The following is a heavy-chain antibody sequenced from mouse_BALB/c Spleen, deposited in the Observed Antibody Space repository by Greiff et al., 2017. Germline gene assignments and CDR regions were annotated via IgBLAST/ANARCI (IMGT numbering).Heavy chain of an antibody. V-gene: IGHV5-9*03. D-gene: IGHD2-1*01. CDR1: GFTFSSYT. J-gene: IGHJ3*01. CDR3: ANGNPFAY. Sequence: EVKLMESGGGLVKPGGSLKLSCAASGFTFSSYTMSWVRQTPEKRLEWVATISSGGGNTYYPDSVKGRFTISRDNAKNNLYLQMSSLRSEDTALYYCANGNPFAYWGQGTLVTVSA. CDR2: ISSGGGNT.